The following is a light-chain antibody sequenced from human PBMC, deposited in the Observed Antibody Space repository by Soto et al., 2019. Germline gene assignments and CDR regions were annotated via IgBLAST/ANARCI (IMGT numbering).Light chain of an antibody. CDR1: SSDVGGYNY. Sequence: QSVLTQPASVSGSPGQSITFSCTGSSSDVGGYNYVSWYQHHPGKAPKLMIYDVTSRPSGVSSRFSGSKSGNTASLTISGLQAEDEADYYCSSYTSSSTLSVFGTGTKVTVL. V-gene: IGLV2-14*03. CDR3: SSYTSSSTLSV. CDR2: DVT. J-gene: IGLJ1*01.